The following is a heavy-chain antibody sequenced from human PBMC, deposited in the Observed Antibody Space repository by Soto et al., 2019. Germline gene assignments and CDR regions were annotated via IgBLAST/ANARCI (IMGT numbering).Heavy chain of an antibody. D-gene: IGHD3-10*01. J-gene: IGHJ4*02. CDR2: INEDGNKQ. Sequence: EVQLVDSGGGLVQPGGSLRLSCAASGFSFNTYWMSWIRQAPGKGLEWVANINEDGNKQNYVDTVRGRFTISRDNAKTSVHLQMNSLIVEDMAVYYCATRAGAPADWGQGTLVTVSS. V-gene: IGHV3-7*01. CDR3: ATRAGAPAD. CDR1: GFSFNTYW.